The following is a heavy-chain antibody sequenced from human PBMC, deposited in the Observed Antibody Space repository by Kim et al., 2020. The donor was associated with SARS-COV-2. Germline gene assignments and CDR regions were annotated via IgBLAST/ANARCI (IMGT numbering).Heavy chain of an antibody. CDR1: GGSISSYY. CDR2: IYYSGST. Sequence: SETLSLTCTVSGGSISSYYWSWIRQPPGKGLEWIGHIYYSGSTNYNPSLKSRVTISADTSKNQFSLKLSSVTAADTAVYYCAREGFNDFWTPSCAVDIWGQGQMVTVSS. V-gene: IGHV4-59*13. J-gene: IGHJ3*02. CDR3: AREGFNDFWTPSCAVDI. D-gene: IGHD3-3*01.